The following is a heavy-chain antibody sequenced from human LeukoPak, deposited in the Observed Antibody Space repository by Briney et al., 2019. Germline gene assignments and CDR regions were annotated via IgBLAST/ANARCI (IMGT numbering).Heavy chain of an antibody. V-gene: IGHV3-30*03. CDR2: ISYDGSNK. CDR1: GFTFSSYG. J-gene: IGHJ3*02. Sequence: GGSLRLSCAASGFTFSSYGMHWVRQAPGKGLEWVAVISYDGSNKYYADSVKGRFTISRDNSKNTLYLQMNSLRAEDTAVYYCARAITMVRGVSDAFDIWGQGTMVTVSS. CDR3: ARAITMVRGVSDAFDI. D-gene: IGHD3-10*01.